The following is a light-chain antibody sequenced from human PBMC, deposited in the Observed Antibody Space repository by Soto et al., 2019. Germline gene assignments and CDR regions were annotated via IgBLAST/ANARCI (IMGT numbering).Light chain of an antibody. Sequence: EIVLTQSPGTLSISPGEGATLSCRASQSVSTTSLAWYQQRPGQAPRLLIYGASYRATGTPDGFSGSGAGTYFTLTIRRLEPEDFGVYYCQQYGSSLGVTFGGGTKVDIK. CDR1: QSVSTTS. CDR3: QQYGSSLGVT. V-gene: IGKV3-20*01. J-gene: IGKJ4*01. CDR2: GAS.